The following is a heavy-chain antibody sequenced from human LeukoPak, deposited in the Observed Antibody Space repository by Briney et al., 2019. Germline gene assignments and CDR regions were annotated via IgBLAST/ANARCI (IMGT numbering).Heavy chain of an antibody. CDR1: GFTFSSYS. Sequence: PGGSLRLSCAASGFTFSSYSMNWVRQAPGKGLEWVSSISSSSSYIYYADSVKGRFTISRDNAKNSLYLQMNSLRAEDTAVYYCARADYDILTGYSIWGQGTLVTVSS. CDR3: ARADYDILTGYSI. J-gene: IGHJ4*02. V-gene: IGHV3-21*01. CDR2: ISSSSSYI. D-gene: IGHD3-9*01.